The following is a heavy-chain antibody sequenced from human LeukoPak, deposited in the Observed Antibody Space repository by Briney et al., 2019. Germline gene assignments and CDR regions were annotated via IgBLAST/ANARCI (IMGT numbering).Heavy chain of an antibody. CDR3: ARVEILWFGELLYHWYFDL. J-gene: IGHJ2*01. Sequence: SETLSLTCTVSGGSISSYYWSWIRQPPGKGLEWIGYIYYSGSTNYNPPLKSRVTISVDTSKNQFSLKLSSVTAADTTVYYCARVEILWFGELLYHWYFDLWGRGTLVTVSS. V-gene: IGHV4-59*01. D-gene: IGHD3-10*01. CDR2: IYYSGST. CDR1: GGSISSYY.